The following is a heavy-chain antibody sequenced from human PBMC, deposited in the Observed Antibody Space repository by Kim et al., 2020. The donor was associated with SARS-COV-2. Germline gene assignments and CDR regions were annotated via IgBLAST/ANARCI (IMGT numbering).Heavy chain of an antibody. CDR1: GFTFSTYA. D-gene: IGHD3-10*01. Sequence: GGSLRLSCAASGFTFSTYAMHWVRQAPGKGLEWVAVISDDGSIKYYADSVKGRFTISRDNSKNTLYLQMNSLRAEDTAVYFCAKGKTYSYASGSDCWGQG. V-gene: IGHV3-30*18. CDR2: ISDDGSIK. J-gene: IGHJ4*02. CDR3: AKGKTYSYASGSDC.